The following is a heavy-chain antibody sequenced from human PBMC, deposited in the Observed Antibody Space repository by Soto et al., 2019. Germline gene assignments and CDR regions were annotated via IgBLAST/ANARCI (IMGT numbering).Heavy chain of an antibody. D-gene: IGHD3-22*01. CDR3: AKNPGYYYDSTGYHFDY. CDR1: GFTFSSYC. Sequence: GGSLRLSCAASGFTFSSYCMHWVRPAPGKGLEWVSAISGGGGNTYYANSVKGRFTVSRDNSKNTLYLQMNSLRAEDTAVYYCAKNPGYYYDSTGYHFDYRGQGTLVTVSS. J-gene: IGHJ4*02. CDR2: ISGGGGNT. V-gene: IGHV3-23*01.